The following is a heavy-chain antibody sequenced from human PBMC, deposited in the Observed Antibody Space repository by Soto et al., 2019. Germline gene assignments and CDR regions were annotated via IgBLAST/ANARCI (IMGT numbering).Heavy chain of an antibody. D-gene: IGHD3-10*01. V-gene: IGHV3-33*01. Sequence: QVQLVESGGGVVQPGRSLRLSCAASGFTFSSYGMHWVRQAPGKGLEWVAVIWYDGSNKYYADSVKGRFTISRDNSKNTLYLQMNSLRAEDTAVYYCARGGGSGLDLGPPDYWGQGTLVTVSS. J-gene: IGHJ4*02. CDR1: GFTFSSYG. CDR3: ARGGGSGLDLGPPDY. CDR2: IWYDGSNK.